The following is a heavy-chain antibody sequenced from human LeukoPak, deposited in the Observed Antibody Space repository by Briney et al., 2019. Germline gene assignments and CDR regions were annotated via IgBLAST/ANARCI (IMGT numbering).Heavy chain of an antibody. CDR3: ARNWEGFDY. CDR1: GFTFSSYG. V-gene: IGHV3-7*01. D-gene: IGHD7-27*01. J-gene: IGHJ4*02. Sequence: PGGSLRLSCAASGFTFSSYGMSWVRRAPGKGLEWVANIKQDGSEKYYVDSMKGRFTISRDNTKNSLYLQMNSLRAEDTAVYYCARNWEGFDYWGQGTLVTVSS. CDR2: IKQDGSEK.